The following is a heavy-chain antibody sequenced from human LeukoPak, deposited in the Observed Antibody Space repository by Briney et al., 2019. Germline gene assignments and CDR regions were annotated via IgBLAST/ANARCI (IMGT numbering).Heavy chain of an antibody. Sequence: GEPLKISCKGSGYTFTTYWIGWVRHMPGKGPESKRINYPGDSDTRSSPSFQGQVTIAADKSISTAYLQWSSLKASDTAMYYCARPFFYGSGSHYLNYFDYWGQGTLVTVSS. CDR1: GYTFTTYW. CDR2: NYPGDSDT. D-gene: IGHD3-10*01. J-gene: IGHJ4*02. CDR3: ARPFFYGSGSHYLNYFDY. V-gene: IGHV5-51*01.